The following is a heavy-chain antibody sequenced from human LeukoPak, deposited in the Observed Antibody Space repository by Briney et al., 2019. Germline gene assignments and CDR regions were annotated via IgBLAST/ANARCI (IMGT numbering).Heavy chain of an antibody. CDR3: ARTFKLTLTGVYYYYYMDV. CDR2: IYYSGST. V-gene: IGHV4-39*07. D-gene: IGHD7-27*01. Sequence: SETLSLTCTVSGGSISSSSYYWGWIRQPPGKGLEWIGSIYYSGSTYYNPSLKSRVTISVDTSKNQFSLKLSSVTAADTAVYYCARTFKLTLTGVYYYYYMDVWGKGTTVTVSS. J-gene: IGHJ6*03. CDR1: GGSISSSSYY.